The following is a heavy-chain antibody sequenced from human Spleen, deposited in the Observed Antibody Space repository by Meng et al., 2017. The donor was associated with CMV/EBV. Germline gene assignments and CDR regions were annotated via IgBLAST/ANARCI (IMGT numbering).Heavy chain of an antibody. Sequence: SETLSLTCTVSGYSISSGYYWGWIRQPPGKGLEWIGSIYHSGSTYYNPSLKSRVTISVDTSKNQFSLKLSSVTAADTAVYYCARGQRDYYDSSGTPWDVWGQGTTVTVSS. J-gene: IGHJ6*02. V-gene: IGHV4-38-2*02. CDR1: GYSISSGYY. D-gene: IGHD3-22*01. CDR3: ARGQRDYYDSSGTPWDV. CDR2: IYHSGST.